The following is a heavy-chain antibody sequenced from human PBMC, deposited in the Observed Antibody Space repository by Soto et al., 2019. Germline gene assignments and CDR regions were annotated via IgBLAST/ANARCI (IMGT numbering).Heavy chain of an antibody. CDR2: ISGSGGST. CDR1: AFTFSSYA. CDR3: AKSEKKKLAQDY. Sequence: GGSLRLSCAASAFTFSSYAMSCVRQAPGKGLVWVSAISGSGGSTYYADSVKGRFTISRDNSKNTLYLQMNSLRAEDTAVYYCAKSEKKKLAQDYWGQGTLVTVSS. D-gene: IGHD6-6*01. J-gene: IGHJ4*02. V-gene: IGHV3-23*01.